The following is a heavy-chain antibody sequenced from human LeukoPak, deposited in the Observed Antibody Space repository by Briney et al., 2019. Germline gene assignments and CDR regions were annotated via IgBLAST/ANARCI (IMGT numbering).Heavy chain of an antibody. CDR1: GFTFSSYS. V-gene: IGHV3-21*01. Sequence: GGSLRLSCAASGFTFSSYSMNWVRQAPGKGLEWVSSISSSSSYIYYADSVKGRFTISRDNAKNSLYLQMNSLRAEDTAVYYCARLSGTSDAFDIWGQGTMVTVSS. J-gene: IGHJ3*02. CDR3: ARLSGTSDAFDI. CDR2: ISSSSSYI. D-gene: IGHD1-26*01.